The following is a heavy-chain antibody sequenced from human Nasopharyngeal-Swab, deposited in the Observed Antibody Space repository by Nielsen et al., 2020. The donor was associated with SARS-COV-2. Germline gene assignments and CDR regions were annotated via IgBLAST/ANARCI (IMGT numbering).Heavy chain of an antibody. J-gene: IGHJ4*02. CDR3: GTWAFTNGIDY. D-gene: IGHD1-1*01. CDR1: GLSIRDYA. Sequence: GGSLRLSCLVSGLSIRDYAMMWVRQAPGKGLEFISYITYTSDTVHYADSVRGRFTISRDNAKNSLYLQMNSLRAEDTALYHCGTWAFTNGIDYWGQGILVTVSS. V-gene: IGHV3-48*04. CDR2: ITYTSDTV.